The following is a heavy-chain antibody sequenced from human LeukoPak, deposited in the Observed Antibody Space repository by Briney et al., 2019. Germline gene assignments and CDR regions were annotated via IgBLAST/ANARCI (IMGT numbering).Heavy chain of an antibody. V-gene: IGHV4-34*01. CDR1: GGSFSGYY. CDR3: ARGRSSSRYYYYYYMDV. J-gene: IGHJ6*03. Sequence: RSSETLSLTCAVYGGSFSGYYWSWIRQRPGKGLEWIGEINHSGSTNYNPSLKSRVTISVDTSKNQFSLKLSSVTAADTAVYYCARGRSSSRYYYYYYMDVWGKGTTVTVSS. D-gene: IGHD6-13*01. CDR2: INHSGST.